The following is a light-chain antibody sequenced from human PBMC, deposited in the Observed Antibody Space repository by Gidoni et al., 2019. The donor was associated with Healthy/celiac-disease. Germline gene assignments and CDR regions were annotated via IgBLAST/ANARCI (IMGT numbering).Light chain of an antibody. CDR3: QQYDNLPLT. CDR1: QDISNF. CDR2: DAS. J-gene: IGKJ4*01. Sequence: DIQMTQSPSALSASVGDRVTITWQASQDISNFLNWYQQKPGKAPKLLIYDASNLETGVPSRFSGSGSGTDFTFTICSLQPEDIATYYCQQYDNLPLTFGGGTKVEIK. V-gene: IGKV1-33*01.